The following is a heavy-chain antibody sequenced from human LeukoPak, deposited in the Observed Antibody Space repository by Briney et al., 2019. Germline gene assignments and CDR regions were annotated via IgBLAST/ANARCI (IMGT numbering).Heavy chain of an antibody. CDR1: GGSFSGYY. J-gene: IGHJ4*02. V-gene: IGHV4-34*01. Sequence: SETLSLTCAVYGGSFSGYYWSWIRQPPGKGLEWIGEINHSGSTNYNPSLKSRVTISVDTSKNQFSLNLSSVTAADTAVYSCARGLVGDGYSYAYFDYWGQGTLVTVSS. CDR2: INHSGST. CDR3: ARGLVGDGYSYAYFDY. D-gene: IGHD5-18*01.